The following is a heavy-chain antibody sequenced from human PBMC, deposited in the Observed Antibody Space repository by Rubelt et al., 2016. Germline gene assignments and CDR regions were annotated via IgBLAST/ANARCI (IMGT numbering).Heavy chain of an antibody. Sequence: WVRQAPGKGLEWVSVIYSGGSTYYADSVKGRFTISRDNSKNTLYLQMNSLRAEDTAVYYCARGGGVVVVPAATYFDYWGQGTLVTASS. CDR3: ARGGGVVVVPAATYFDY. V-gene: IGHV3-53*01. J-gene: IGHJ4*02. D-gene: IGHD2-2*01. CDR2: IYSGGST.